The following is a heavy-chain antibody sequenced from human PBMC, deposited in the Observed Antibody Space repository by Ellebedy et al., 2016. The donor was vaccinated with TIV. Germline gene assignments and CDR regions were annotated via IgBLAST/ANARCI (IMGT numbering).Heavy chain of an antibody. CDR1: GFSFRSYW. J-gene: IGHJ3*02. CDR2: IRQDGNDK. D-gene: IGHD1-26*01. V-gene: IGHV3-7*01. Sequence: GESLKISCAGSGFSFRSYWMSWVRQAPGKGLEWVANIRQDGNDKYHVDSVRCRFTISRDNAKNAMYLQMNSLRAEDTAVDYCVTDGSYGDHRSPRHAFVIWGQGTRVTVSS. CDR3: VTDGSYGDHRSPRHAFVI.